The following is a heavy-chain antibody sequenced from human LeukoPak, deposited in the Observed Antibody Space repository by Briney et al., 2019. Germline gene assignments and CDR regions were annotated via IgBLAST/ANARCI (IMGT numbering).Heavy chain of an antibody. J-gene: IGHJ5*02. V-gene: IGHV1-69*13. Sequence: GASVKVSCKASGGTFSSYAISWVRQAPGQGLEWMGGIIPIFGTANYAQKFQGRVTITADESTSTAYMELSSLRSEDTAVYYCASSYSSSYCSSTSCYASGWFDPWGQGTLVTVSS. D-gene: IGHD2-2*01. CDR3: ASSYSSSYCSSTSCYASGWFDP. CDR1: GGTFSSYA. CDR2: IIPIFGTA.